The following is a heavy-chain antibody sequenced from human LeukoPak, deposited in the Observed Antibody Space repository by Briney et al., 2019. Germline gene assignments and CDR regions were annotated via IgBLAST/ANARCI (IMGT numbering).Heavy chain of an antibody. D-gene: IGHD2-15*01. J-gene: IGHJ4*02. V-gene: IGHV4-30-2*01. CDR2: IYHSGST. CDR1: GGSISSGGYY. Sequence: PSETLSLTCTVSGGSISSGGYYWSWIRQPPGKGLEWIGYIYHSGSTYYNPSLKSRVTISVDRSKNQFSLKLSSVTAADTAVYYCAREGGGMGVVVSPNTRFDSWGQGTLVTVSS. CDR3: AREGGGMGVVVSPNTRFDS.